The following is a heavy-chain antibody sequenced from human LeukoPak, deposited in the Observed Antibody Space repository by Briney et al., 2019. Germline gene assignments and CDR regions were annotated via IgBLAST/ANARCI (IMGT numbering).Heavy chain of an antibody. CDR1: GFTFSGYG. Sequence: GGSLRLSCAASGFTFSGYGMHWVRQAPGKGLEWVALIWYDRSSKYYANSVKGRFTISRDNAKKTLYLQMDSLRAEDTALYYCARSDYGTGRYAFYFDYWGLGTRVTVSS. D-gene: IGHD3-10*01. V-gene: IGHV3-33*01. J-gene: IGHJ4*02. CDR2: IWYDRSSK. CDR3: ARSDYGTGRYAFYFDY.